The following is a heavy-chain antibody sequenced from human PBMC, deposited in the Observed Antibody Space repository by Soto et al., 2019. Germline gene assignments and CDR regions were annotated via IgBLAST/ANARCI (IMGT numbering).Heavy chain of an antibody. J-gene: IGHJ4*02. CDR1: GFSFSGHA. D-gene: IGHD4-4*01. CDR2: ISNSGTTT. CDR3: ENGGYSNYVSYPTSY. V-gene: IGHV3-23*01. Sequence: PGGSLRLSCAASGFSFSGHAMNWVRQAPGKGLEWVSGISNSGTTTYYADSVKGRFTISRDNSKSTLYLQMNTLRVEDTAIYYCENGGYSNYVSYPTSYWGLGTLVTVSS.